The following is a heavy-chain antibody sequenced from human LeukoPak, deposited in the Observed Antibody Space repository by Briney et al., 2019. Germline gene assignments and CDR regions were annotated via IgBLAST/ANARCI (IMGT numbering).Heavy chain of an antibody. V-gene: IGHV1-46*01. Sequence: ASVKVSCKASGYTFTSYYMHWVRQAPGQGLEWMGIINPSGGSTSYAQKFQGRVTMTRDTSTSTVYMELSSLRSEDMAVYYCARGTRIAAAGTDLLGYWGQGTLVTVSS. CDR1: GYTFTSYY. D-gene: IGHD6-13*01. CDR2: INPSGGST. CDR3: ARGTRIAAAGTDLLGY. J-gene: IGHJ4*02.